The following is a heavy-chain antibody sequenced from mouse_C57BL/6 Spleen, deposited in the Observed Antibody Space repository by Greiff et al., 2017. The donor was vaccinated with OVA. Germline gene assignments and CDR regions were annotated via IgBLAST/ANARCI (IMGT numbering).Heavy chain of an antibody. CDR3: ARMGVYYDYDGGYYYAMDY. Sequence: VQLQQPGTELVKPGASVKLSCKASGYTFTSYWMHWVKQRPGQGLEWIGNINPSNGGTNYNEKFKSKATLTVDKSSSTAYMQLSSLTSEDSAVYYCARMGVYYDYDGGYYYAMDYWGQGTSVTVSS. CDR1: GYTFTSYW. CDR2: INPSNGGT. V-gene: IGHV1-53*01. D-gene: IGHD2-4*01. J-gene: IGHJ4*01.